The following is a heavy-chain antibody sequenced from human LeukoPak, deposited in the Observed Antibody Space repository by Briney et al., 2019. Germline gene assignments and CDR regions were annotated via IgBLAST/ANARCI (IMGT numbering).Heavy chain of an antibody. D-gene: IGHD3-22*01. V-gene: IGHV1-69*13. J-gene: IGHJ4*02. CDR1: GGTFSSYA. Sequence: ASVKVSCKASGGTFSSYAISWVRQAPGQGLEWMGGIIPIFGTANYAQKFQGRVTITADESTSTAYMELSSLRSEDTAVYYCARMWDYYDSSGLGGRGQRTLVTVSS. CDR3: ARMWDYYDSSGLGG. CDR2: IIPIFGTA.